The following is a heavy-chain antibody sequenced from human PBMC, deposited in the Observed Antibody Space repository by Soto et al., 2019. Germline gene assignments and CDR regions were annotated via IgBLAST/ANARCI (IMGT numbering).Heavy chain of an antibody. Sequence: GGSLRLSCAASGFTFSRFAMHWVRQAPGKWLEWVAVISYDGSNKYYADSVKGRFTISRDNSKNTLYLQMNSLRAEDTAVYYCATNTWYYYDSSGYYYFDYWGQGXLVTVYS. D-gene: IGHD3-22*01. CDR3: ATNTWYYYDSSGYYYFDY. J-gene: IGHJ4*02. V-gene: IGHV3-30-3*01. CDR2: ISYDGSNK. CDR1: GFTFSRFA.